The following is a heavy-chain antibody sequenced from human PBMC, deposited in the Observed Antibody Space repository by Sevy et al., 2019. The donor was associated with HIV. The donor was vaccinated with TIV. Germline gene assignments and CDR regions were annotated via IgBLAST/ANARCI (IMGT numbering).Heavy chain of an antibody. CDR2: IYYNGDT. J-gene: IGHJ6*02. V-gene: IGHV4-39*02. Sequence: SETLSLTCSVSGGSIVSSSHYWGWIRQPPGKGLEWLGRIYYNGDTYYNPSLNGRLTISIDTSKNQFSLNLRSVTAADTAIYYCAREAGGYDYDYGMDVWGQGTTVTVSS. D-gene: IGHD5-12*01. CDR3: AREAGGYDYDYGMDV. CDR1: GGSIVSSSHY.